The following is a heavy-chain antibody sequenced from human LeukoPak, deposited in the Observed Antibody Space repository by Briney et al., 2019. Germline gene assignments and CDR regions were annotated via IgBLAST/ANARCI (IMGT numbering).Heavy chain of an antibody. CDR2: ITYSGDA. CDR1: GFTFSSYA. V-gene: IGHV3-23*01. D-gene: IGHD3-10*01. J-gene: IGHJ4*02. Sequence: GGSLRLSCAASGFTFSSYAMRWVRQAPEEGLEWVSSITYSGDAYYADSVKGRFTISRDNSQNTLYLQMNSLRAEDTAIYYCAIEGFLKDFDFWGQGTLVTVSS. CDR3: AIEGFLKDFDF.